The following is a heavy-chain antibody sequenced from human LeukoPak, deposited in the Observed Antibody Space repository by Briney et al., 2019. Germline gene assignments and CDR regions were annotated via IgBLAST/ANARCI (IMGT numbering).Heavy chain of an antibody. Sequence: GESLKISCKGSGYRFTDYWIGWVRQMPGKGLEWMGFIYPGDSDTKYSPSFQGRVTFSADKSITTAYLQWSTLKASDTAMYYCAKRSPSASARSFDLWGQGTMVTVSS. D-gene: IGHD1-26*01. J-gene: IGHJ3*01. CDR1: GYRFTDYW. CDR2: IYPGDSDT. V-gene: IGHV5-51*01. CDR3: AKRSPSASARSFDL.